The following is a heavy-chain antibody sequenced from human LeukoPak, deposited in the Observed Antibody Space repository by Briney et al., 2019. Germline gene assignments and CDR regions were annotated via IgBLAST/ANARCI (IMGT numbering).Heavy chain of an antibody. J-gene: IGHJ4*02. CDR3: ARSIRGTVCTD. CDR1: GVTVSDYY. CDR2: IGSDGGGT. Sequence: GGSLRLSCAASGVTVSDYYTHWVRQAPGKGPVWVSRIGSDGGGTTYADSVKDRFTISGDSAKNTLYLQMNSLRAEDTAVYHCARSIRGTVCTDWGQGTLVTVSS. V-gene: IGHV3-74*01. D-gene: IGHD2-8*02.